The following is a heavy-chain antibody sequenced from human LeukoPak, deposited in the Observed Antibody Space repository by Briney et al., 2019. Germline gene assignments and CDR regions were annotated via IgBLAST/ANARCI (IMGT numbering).Heavy chain of an antibody. CDR1: GFNFGTYG. Sequence: GGSLTLSCAASGFNFGTYGMNWVRQAPGKGLEWIAYTSEGSSNLQYADSVKGRFTISKDNAKGSLSLQMNSLRAEDTAVYYCARVVPMVQYYNSYMDVWGKGTTVTVSS. D-gene: IGHD2-8*01. J-gene: IGHJ6*03. CDR2: TSEGSSNL. CDR3: ARVVPMVQYYNSYMDV. V-gene: IGHV3-48*01.